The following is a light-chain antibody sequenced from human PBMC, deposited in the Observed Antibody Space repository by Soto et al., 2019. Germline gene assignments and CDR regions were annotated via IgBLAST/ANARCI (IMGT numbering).Light chain of an antibody. Sequence: EIVMTQSPATLSVSPGERATLSCRASQSVSSNLAWYQQKPGQAPMLLIYGASTRATGIPARFSGSGSGTEFTLTISSLQSEDFAVYYCQEYKNWPLTFVGGTNVDMK. CDR2: GAS. J-gene: IGKJ4*01. CDR1: QSVSSN. V-gene: IGKV3-15*01. CDR3: QEYKNWPLT.